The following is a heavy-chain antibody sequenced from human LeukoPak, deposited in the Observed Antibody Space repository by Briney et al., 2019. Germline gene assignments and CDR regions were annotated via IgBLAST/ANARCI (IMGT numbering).Heavy chain of an antibody. CDR3: AARPGGDYYDSSGYYFDY. V-gene: IGHV3-23*01. CDR2: ISGSGGST. Sequence: PGGSLRLSCTASGFTFSIYSMNWVRQAPGKGLEWVSAISGSGGSTYYADSVKGRFTISRDNSKNTLYLQMNSLRAEDTAVYYCAARPGGDYYDSSGYYFDYWGQGTLVTVSS. D-gene: IGHD3-22*01. J-gene: IGHJ4*02. CDR1: GFTFSIYS.